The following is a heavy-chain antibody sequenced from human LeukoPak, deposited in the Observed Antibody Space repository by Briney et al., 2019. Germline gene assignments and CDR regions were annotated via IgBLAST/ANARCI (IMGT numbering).Heavy chain of an antibody. Sequence: ASVKVSCKVSGYTLTELSMHWVRQAPGKGLEWMGGFDPEDGETIYAQKFQGRVTITADESTSTAYMELSSLRSEDTAVYYCARDLSGSPLYGMDVWGQGTTVTVSS. CDR3: ARDLSGSPLYGMDV. J-gene: IGHJ6*02. CDR1: GYTLTELS. V-gene: IGHV1-24*01. CDR2: FDPEDGET. D-gene: IGHD3-22*01.